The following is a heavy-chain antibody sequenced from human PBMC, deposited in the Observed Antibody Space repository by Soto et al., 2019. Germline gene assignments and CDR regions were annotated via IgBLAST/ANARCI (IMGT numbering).Heavy chain of an antibody. J-gene: IGHJ5*02. Sequence: QVQLVQSGAKVKKPGSSVKVSCKASGGTFSSYAISWVRQAPGQGLEWMGGIIPIFGTANYAQKFQGRVTITADESTSTAYMELSSLRSEDTAVYYCASHYCSSTSCYRWFDPWGQGTLVTVSS. D-gene: IGHD2-2*01. CDR1: GGTFSSYA. V-gene: IGHV1-69*01. CDR3: ASHYCSSTSCYRWFDP. CDR2: IIPIFGTA.